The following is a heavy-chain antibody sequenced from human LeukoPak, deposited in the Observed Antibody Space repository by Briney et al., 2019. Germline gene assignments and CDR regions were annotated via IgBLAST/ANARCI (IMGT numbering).Heavy chain of an antibody. D-gene: IGHD4-17*01. CDR2: ITGSGGST. V-gene: IGHV3-23*01. Sequence: GGSLRLSCAASGFTFSSYAMSWVRQAPGKGLEWVSAITGSGGSTYYADSVKGRFTITRDNSKDMLYLQMNSLRAEDTAVYHCAKEKEEPATVTPFDYWGQGTLVTVSS. J-gene: IGHJ4*02. CDR1: GFTFSSYA. CDR3: AKEKEEPATVTPFDY.